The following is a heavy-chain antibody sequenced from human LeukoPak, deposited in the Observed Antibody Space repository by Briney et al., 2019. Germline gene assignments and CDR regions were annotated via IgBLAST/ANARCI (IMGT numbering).Heavy chain of an antibody. J-gene: IGHJ4*02. CDR3: ARALGGDTDY. CDR1: GGSIRSYY. V-gene: IGHV4-4*07. CDR2: IYTNGIS. D-gene: IGHD3-16*01. Sequence: PSETLSLTCTVFGGSIRSYYWTWTRQPAGKGLEWIGRIYTNGISNHNPSLKSRVSMSQDTSKNQFSLKLSSVTAADTAVYYCARALGGDTDYWGQGTLVTVSS.